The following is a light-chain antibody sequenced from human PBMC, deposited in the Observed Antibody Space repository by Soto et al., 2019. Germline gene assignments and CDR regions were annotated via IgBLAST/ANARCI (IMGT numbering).Light chain of an antibody. CDR1: SSDVGGYNY. CDR3: CSYAGSLV. J-gene: IGLJ2*01. Sequence: QSVLTQPRSVSGSPGQSVTISCTGTSSDVGGYNYVSWYQQHPGKAPKLMIYDVSKRPSGVPDRFSGSKSGNTASLTISGLQAEDEADYYCCSYAGSLVFGGGTKLTFL. V-gene: IGLV2-11*01. CDR2: DVS.